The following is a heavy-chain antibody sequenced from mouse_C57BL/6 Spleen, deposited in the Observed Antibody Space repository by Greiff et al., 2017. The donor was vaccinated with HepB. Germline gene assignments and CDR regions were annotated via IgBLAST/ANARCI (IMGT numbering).Heavy chain of an antibody. CDR1: GYTFTSYW. CDR3: ARGGESTMTHWYFDV. D-gene: IGHD2-4*01. V-gene: IGHV1-52*01. CDR2: IDPSDSET. Sequence: QVQLKQSGAELVRPGSSVKLSCKASGYTFTSYWMHWVKQRPIQGLEWIGNIDPSDSETHYNQKFKDKATLTVDKSSSTAYMQLSSLTSEDFAVYYCARGGESTMTHWYFDVWGTGTTVTVSS. J-gene: IGHJ1*03.